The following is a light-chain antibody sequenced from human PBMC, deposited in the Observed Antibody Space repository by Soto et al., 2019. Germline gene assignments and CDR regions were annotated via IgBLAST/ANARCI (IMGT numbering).Light chain of an antibody. CDR1: QSVSSS. V-gene: IGKV3-11*01. J-gene: IGKJ4*01. CDR2: DAV. Sequence: EIVLTQSPGTLSLSPGERATLSCRASQSVSSSLAWYQLKPGQAPRLLIFDAVNRAPGVPGRFSGSGSGTDFTLYISSPEPEDFALYYCQHYSSWPPLTFGGGTKVEIK. CDR3: QHYSSWPPLT.